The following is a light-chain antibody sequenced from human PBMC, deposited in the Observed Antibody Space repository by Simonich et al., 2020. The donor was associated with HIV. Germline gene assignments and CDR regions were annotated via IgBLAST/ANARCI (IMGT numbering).Light chain of an antibody. V-gene: IGKV3-15*01. J-gene: IGKJ4*01. CDR2: AAS. Sequence: EIVMTQSPATLSVSPGERATLSCRASQSISSYLAWYQQKPGQTPTLLIYAASTRATGIPARFSGTGSGTEFTLTISSMQSEDFALYYCQQYNDSPLTFGGGTKVEIK. CDR1: QSISSY. CDR3: QQYNDSPLT.